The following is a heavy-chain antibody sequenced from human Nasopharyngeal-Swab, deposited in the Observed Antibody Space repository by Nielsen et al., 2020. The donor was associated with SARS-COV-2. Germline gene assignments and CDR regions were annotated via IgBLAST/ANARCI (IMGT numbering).Heavy chain of an antibody. CDR1: GYTFTGYY. CDR2: INPNSGGT. D-gene: IGHD3-3*01. Sequence: ASAKGSCKASGYTFTGYYMHWVRQAPGQGLEWMGWINPNSGGTNYAQKFQGWVTMTRDTSISTAYMELSRLRSDDTAVYYCARGPYYDFWSGYSSYYYMDVWGKGTTVTVSS. V-gene: IGHV1-2*04. J-gene: IGHJ6*03. CDR3: ARGPYYDFWSGYSSYYYMDV.